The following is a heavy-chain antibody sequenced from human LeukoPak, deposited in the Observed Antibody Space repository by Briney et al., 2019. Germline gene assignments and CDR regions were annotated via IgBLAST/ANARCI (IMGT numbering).Heavy chain of an antibody. Sequence: GGSLRLSCAASGFTFSTYAMSWVHQAPGKGLEWVSAISGSGGSTYYADSVKGRFTISRDNSKNTLYLQMNSLRAEDTAVYYCAKDVRRVSGLIDYWGQGTLVTVSS. D-gene: IGHD3-10*01. J-gene: IGHJ4*02. CDR2: ISGSGGST. V-gene: IGHV3-23*01. CDR1: GFTFSTYA. CDR3: AKDVRRVSGLIDY.